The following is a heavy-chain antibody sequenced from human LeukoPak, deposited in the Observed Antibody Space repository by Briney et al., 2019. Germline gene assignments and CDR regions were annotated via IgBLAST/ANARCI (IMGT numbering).Heavy chain of an antibody. D-gene: IGHD6-19*01. J-gene: IGHJ4*02. Sequence: SETLSLTCFVSGGSISSSSYYWGWIRQPPGKGLEWIGSIFYGGTSYYNPSLKSRVTISVDTSKNQFSLNLNSVTAADTAVYYCARQSSSGENYFDFWGQGTLVTVSS. CDR1: GGSISSSSYY. CDR3: ARQSSSGENYFDF. CDR2: IFYGGTS. V-gene: IGHV4-39*01.